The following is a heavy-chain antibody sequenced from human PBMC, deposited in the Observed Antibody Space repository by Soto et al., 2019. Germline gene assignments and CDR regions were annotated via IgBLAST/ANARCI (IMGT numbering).Heavy chain of an antibody. Sequence: GASVTVSCKASGYTFTSYGIIWVRQAHGQGLEWMGWISAYNGNTNYAQKLQGRVTMTTDTSTSTAYMELRSLRSDDTAVYYCARGHCSSTSCPYYFDYWGQGTLVTVSS. D-gene: IGHD2-2*01. V-gene: IGHV1-18*01. CDR3: ARGHCSSTSCPYYFDY. CDR1: GYTFTSYG. J-gene: IGHJ4*02. CDR2: ISAYNGNT.